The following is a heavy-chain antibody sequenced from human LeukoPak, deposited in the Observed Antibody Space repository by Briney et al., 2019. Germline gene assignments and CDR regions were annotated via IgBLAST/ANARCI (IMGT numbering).Heavy chain of an antibody. D-gene: IGHD5-18*01. CDR2: ISGYNGDA. V-gene: IGHV1-18*01. CDR1: GYTFTSYG. Sequence: ASVKVSCKASGYTFTSYGISWVRQAPGQGLEWMGWISGYNGDAIYAQKLQGRVTLTTDTSTGTAYMELRSLKSDDTAVYYCAKDDRSVDTAMSFQRWGQGTLVSVSS. J-gene: IGHJ1*01. CDR3: AKDDRSVDTAMSFQR.